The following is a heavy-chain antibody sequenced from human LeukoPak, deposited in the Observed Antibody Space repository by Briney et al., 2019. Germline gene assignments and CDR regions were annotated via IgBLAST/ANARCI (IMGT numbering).Heavy chain of an antibody. CDR2: ICYSGST. CDR1: GGSISSYY. V-gene: IGHV4-59*01. J-gene: IGHJ6*02. D-gene: IGHD2-15*01. CDR3: AREGRGMDV. Sequence: SETLSLTCTVSGGSISSYYWSWIRQPPGKGLEWIGYICYSGSTNYNPSLKSRVTISVDTSKNQFSLKLSSVTAADTAVYYCAREGRGMDVWGQGTTVTVSS.